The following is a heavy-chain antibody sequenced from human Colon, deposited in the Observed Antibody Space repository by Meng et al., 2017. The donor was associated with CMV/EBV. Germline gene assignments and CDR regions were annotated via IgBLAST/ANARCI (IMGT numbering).Heavy chain of an antibody. J-gene: IGHJ4*02. CDR2: LSYTGAT. V-gene: IGHV4-39*07. D-gene: IGHD3-10*01. CDR1: GGSISSSSYF. CDR3: ARDRNYFGSGTYLDY. Sequence: SETLSLTCTVSGGSISSSSYFWVWIRQPPGKGLEWIGSLSYTGATNYNASLKSRVAISVDTSKNQFSLRLSSVTAADTAVYYCARDRNYFGSGTYLDYWGQGTLVTVSS.